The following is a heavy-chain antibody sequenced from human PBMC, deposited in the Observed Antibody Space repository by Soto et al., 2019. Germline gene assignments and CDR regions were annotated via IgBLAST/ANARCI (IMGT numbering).Heavy chain of an antibody. D-gene: IGHD1-26*01. CDR1: GFTFSTYG. Sequence: QVQLVESGGGVVQPGRSLRLSCAASGFTFSTYGMHWVRQAPGKGLEWVVVIWYDGSNKYYADSVKGRFTISRDNSRNTLYLQMDSLRAEDTAVYYCARAYSGNYLGGYWGQGTLVTVSS. CDR2: IWYDGSNK. CDR3: ARAYSGNYLGGY. V-gene: IGHV3-33*01. J-gene: IGHJ4*02.